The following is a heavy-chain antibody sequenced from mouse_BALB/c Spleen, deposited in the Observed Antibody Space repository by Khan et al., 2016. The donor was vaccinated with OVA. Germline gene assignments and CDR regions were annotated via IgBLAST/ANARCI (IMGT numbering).Heavy chain of an antibody. J-gene: IGHJ1*01. CDR3: ARISSYWYSDV. D-gene: IGHD6-2*01. CDR1: GYTFTNYG. Sequence: QIQLVQSGPELKKPGETVKISCKASGYTFTNYGMNWVKQAPGKGLKWMGWINTYTGEPTYADDFKGRFVFSLENSASTAYLQISNLKNDDMTTYFCARISSYWYSDVWGAGTTVTVSS. CDR2: INTYTGEP. V-gene: IGHV9-1*02.